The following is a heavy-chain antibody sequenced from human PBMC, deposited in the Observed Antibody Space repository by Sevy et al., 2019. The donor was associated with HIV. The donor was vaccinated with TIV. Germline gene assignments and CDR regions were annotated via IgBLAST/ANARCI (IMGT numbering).Heavy chain of an antibody. Sequence: GGSLRLSCAASGFTFSNFWMHWVRQGPGKGLVWVSRINTDGNSISYADSVKGRFTISRDNAKTTVFLQMNSLRSEDTAVYYCARGTRGLPSSWGQGTLVIVSS. D-gene: IGHD2-2*01. J-gene: IGHJ5*02. CDR1: GFTFSNFW. V-gene: IGHV3-74*01. CDR2: INTDGNSI. CDR3: ARGTRGLPSS.